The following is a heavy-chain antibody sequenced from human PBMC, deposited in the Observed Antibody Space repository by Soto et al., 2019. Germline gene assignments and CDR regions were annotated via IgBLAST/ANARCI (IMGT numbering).Heavy chain of an antibody. V-gene: IGHV1-69*02. CDR1: GGTFSSYT. CDR2: IIPILGIA. J-gene: IGHJ6*02. Sequence: QVQLVQSGAEVKKPGSSVKVSCKASGGTFSSYTISWVRQAPGQGLEWMGRIIPILGIANYAQKFQGRVTVTAGKSSSTAYMELRSLRSEDTAVYYCARGIGKYCSGGSCYSSYYYGMDVWGQGTTVTVSS. CDR3: ARGIGKYCSGGSCYSSYYYGMDV. D-gene: IGHD2-15*01.